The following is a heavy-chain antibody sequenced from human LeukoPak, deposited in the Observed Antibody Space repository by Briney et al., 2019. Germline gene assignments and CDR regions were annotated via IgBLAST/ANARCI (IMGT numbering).Heavy chain of an antibody. D-gene: IGHD4-17*01. CDR2: IRYDGSKK. J-gene: IGHJ4*02. Sequence: RPGGSLRLSCAASAFTFSRYGMHWVRRAPGKGLEWVAFIRYDGSKKYYADSVKGRFTISRDNSKNTLYLQMNSLRAEDTAVYYCAKEIWPTVTTPGWTYFDYWGQGALVTVSS. CDR3: AKEIWPTVTTPGWTYFDY. CDR1: AFTFSRYG. V-gene: IGHV3-30*02.